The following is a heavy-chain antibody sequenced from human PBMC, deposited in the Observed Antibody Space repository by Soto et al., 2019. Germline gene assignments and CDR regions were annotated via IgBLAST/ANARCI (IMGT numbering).Heavy chain of an antibody. CDR3: ARDIVLVPAAGIRSYYYGMDV. CDR1: GGSISSGDYY. J-gene: IGHJ6*02. V-gene: IGHV4-30-4*01. Sequence: QVQLQESGPGLVKPSQTLSLTCTVSGGSISSGDYYWSWIRQPPGKGLEWIGYIYYSGSTYYNPSLKSRVTISVDTSKHQFSLKLSSVTAADTAVYYCARDIVLVPAAGIRSYYYGMDVWGQGTTVTVSS. D-gene: IGHD2-2*01. CDR2: IYYSGST.